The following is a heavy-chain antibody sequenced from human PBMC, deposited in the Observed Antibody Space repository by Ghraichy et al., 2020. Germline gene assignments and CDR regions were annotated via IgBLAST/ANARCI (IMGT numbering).Heavy chain of an antibody. J-gene: IGHJ4*02. CDR3: ANEAHTWPGEDY. V-gene: IGHV3-23*01. CDR1: GFTFSSYA. Sequence: ETLSLTCAASGFTFSSYAMSWFRQAPGKGLEWVSAISGSGGSTYYADSVKGRFTISRDNSKNTLYLQMNSLRAEDTAVYYCANEAHTWPGEDYWGQGTLVTISS. CDR2: ISGSGGST. D-gene: IGHD3-10*01.